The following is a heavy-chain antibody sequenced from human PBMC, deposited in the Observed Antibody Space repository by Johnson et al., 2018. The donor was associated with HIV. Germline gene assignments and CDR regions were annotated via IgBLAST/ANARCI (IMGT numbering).Heavy chain of an antibody. V-gene: IGHV3-30-3*01. CDR2: ISYDGDNV. CDR3: ARDSGVPGNDAFDI. Sequence: QVQLVESGGGVVQPGRSLRLSCAASGFTFSNSAMHWVRQAPGKGLEWVAVISYDGDNVYYADSVKGRFTISRDNSKNTLYLQLSSLRSEDTAVYYCARDSGVPGNDAFDIWGQGTMVTVSS. CDR1: GFTFSNSA. J-gene: IGHJ3*02. D-gene: IGHD3-10*01.